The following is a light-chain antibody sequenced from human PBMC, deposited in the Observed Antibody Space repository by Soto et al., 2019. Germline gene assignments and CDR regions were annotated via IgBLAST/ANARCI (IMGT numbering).Light chain of an antibody. V-gene: IGKV3-15*01. Sequence: EIVMTQSPATLSVSPGERATLSCRASQSVSSNLAWYQQKPGQAPRLLIYGASTRATGIPARFSGSGSGTEFPLTSSSRQSEDFAVYYCQQYNNWPQTFGQGTKVEIK. CDR3: QQYNNWPQT. CDR1: QSVSSN. J-gene: IGKJ1*01. CDR2: GAS.